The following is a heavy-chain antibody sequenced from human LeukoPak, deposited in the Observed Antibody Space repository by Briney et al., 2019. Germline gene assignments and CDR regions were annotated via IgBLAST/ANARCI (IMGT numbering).Heavy chain of an antibody. D-gene: IGHD6-13*01. J-gene: IGHJ3*02. CDR2: ITSSSSYI. V-gene: IGHV3-21*06. CDR1: GFIFSSNT. Sequence: GGSLRLSCAAFGFIFSSNTMNWVRQAPGKGLEWVSSITSSSSYIYYADSVKGRFTISRDNAKNSLYLQLNSLRADDTAVYYCARDYYGSSRHAFDIWGQGTMVTVSS. CDR3: ARDYYGSSRHAFDI.